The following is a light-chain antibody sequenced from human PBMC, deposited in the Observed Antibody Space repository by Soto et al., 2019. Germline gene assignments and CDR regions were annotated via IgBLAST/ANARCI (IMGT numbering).Light chain of an antibody. CDR3: QQSYKTPHT. CDR1: QCVSAY. CDR2: AAA. V-gene: IGKV1-39*01. Sequence: EIQMTQSPSSLSASVGDRVTITCRACQCVSAYLLWYQQRHVAAPTLIIDAAANLLSGVASRFSGRSSRTYFPLTINVLQPEYVANYCCQQSYKTPHTFGQGTKVETK. J-gene: IGKJ2*01.